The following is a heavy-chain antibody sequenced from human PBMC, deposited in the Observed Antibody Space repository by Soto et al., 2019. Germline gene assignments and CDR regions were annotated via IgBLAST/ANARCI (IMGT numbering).Heavy chain of an antibody. J-gene: IGHJ4*02. CDR1: GFTLSDYG. D-gene: IGHD3-22*01. V-gene: IGHV3-33*01. Sequence: QVQLVESGGGVVQLGRSLRLSCTASGFTLSDYGMHWVRQAPGKGLEWVAVIWHDGGAKYYAESVTGRITISRDNSKXXXXXXXXXXXXXXXXXXXXAXDPGRDSPIDYWGQGTLVTVSS. CDR2: IWHDGGAK. CDR3: AXDPGRDSPIDY.